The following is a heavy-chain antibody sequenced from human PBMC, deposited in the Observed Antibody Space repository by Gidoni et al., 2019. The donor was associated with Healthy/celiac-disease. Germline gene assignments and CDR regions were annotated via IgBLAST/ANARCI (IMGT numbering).Heavy chain of an antibody. V-gene: IGHV4-39*01. D-gene: IGHD2-2*02. CDR3: ARPKIFTYCSSTSCYTSWFDP. CDR1: GGSIRSRSYY. Sequence: LQLQASRPGRVKPSEALSLPRTVPGGSIRSRSYYWGCIRQPPAKGLEWIGSIYYSGSTYYNPSLKSRVTISVDTSKNQFSLKLSSVTAADTAVYYCARPKIFTYCSSTSCYTSWFDPWGQGTLVTVSS. J-gene: IGHJ5*02. CDR2: IYYSGST.